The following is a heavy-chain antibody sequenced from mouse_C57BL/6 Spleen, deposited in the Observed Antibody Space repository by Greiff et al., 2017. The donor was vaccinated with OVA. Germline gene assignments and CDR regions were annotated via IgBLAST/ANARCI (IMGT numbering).Heavy chain of an antibody. CDR2: INYDGSST. V-gene: IGHV5-16*02. Sequence: EVMLVEPEGGLVQPGSSMKLSCTASGFTFSDYYMAWVRQVPEKGLEWVANINYDGSSTYYLDSLKSRFIISRDNAKNILDLQMSSLKYEDTATYYCARRYGNSHGSFDVWGTGTTVTVSS. CDR1: GFTFSDYY. J-gene: IGHJ1*03. D-gene: IGHD1-1*01. CDR3: ARRYGNSHGSFDV.